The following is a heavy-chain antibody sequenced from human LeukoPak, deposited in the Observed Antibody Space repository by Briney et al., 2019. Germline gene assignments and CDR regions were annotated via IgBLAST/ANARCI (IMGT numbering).Heavy chain of an antibody. Sequence: PGGSLRLSCAASGFTFSSYAMSWVRQAPGKGLEWVSAISGSGGSTYYADSVKGRFTISRDNSKNTLYLQMNSLRAVDTAVYYCAKDLERAPYYYDSSGYSSFDYWGQGTLVTVSS. V-gene: IGHV3-23*01. CDR2: ISGSGGST. CDR1: GFTFSSYA. D-gene: IGHD3-22*01. CDR3: AKDLERAPYYYDSSGYSSFDY. J-gene: IGHJ4*02.